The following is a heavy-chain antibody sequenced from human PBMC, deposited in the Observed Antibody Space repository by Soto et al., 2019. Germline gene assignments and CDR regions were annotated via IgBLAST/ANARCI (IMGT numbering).Heavy chain of an antibody. CDR2: IYYSGST. CDR1: GGSISSGGYY. V-gene: IGHV4-31*03. J-gene: IGHJ4*02. D-gene: IGHD5-18*01. CDR3: ARSGYIYVPNPLLY. Sequence: QVQLQESGPGLVKPSQTLSLTCTVSGGSISSGGYYWSWIRQHPGKGLEWIGYIYYSGSTYYNPSLKRRVTISVDTSKNPFSLTLSSGTAADTAVYSFARSGYIYVPNPLLYWDQGTLVTVSS.